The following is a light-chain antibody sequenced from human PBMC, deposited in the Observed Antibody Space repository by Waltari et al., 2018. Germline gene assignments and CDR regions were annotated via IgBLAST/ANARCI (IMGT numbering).Light chain of an antibody. CDR2: KAS. CDR3: QQYQTYPLT. Sequence: DIQMTQSPSTLSASVGDRVTIPCRASQSIGGWLAWYQQKPGKAPNLLIFKASFLEGGVPSRFSGSGSGTDFTLTISSLQPDDFAIYYCQQYQTYPLTFGLGTKLEI. V-gene: IGKV1-5*03. J-gene: IGKJ2*01. CDR1: QSIGGW.